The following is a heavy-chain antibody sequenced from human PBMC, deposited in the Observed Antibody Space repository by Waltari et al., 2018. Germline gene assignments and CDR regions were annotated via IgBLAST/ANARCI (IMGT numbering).Heavy chain of an antibody. CDR1: GGTFSSYA. D-gene: IGHD3-3*01. CDR3: ARDRGGYYDFWSGYSYFDY. CDR2: VIPSFGKA. Sequence: QVQLVQSGAEVKKPGSSVKVSCKASGGTFSSYAISWVRQAPGQGLEWMGRVIPSFGKANYAQKVQGRVTITADESTSTAYMELSSLRSEDTAVYYCARDRGGYYDFWSGYSYFDYWGQGTLVTVSS. J-gene: IGHJ4*02. V-gene: IGHV1-69*15.